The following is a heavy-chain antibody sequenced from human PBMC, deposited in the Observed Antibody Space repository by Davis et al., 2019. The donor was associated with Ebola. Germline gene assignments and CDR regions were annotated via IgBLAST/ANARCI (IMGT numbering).Heavy chain of an antibody. J-gene: IGHJ6*02. CDR2: ISSSGSTI. CDR3: ARGGYSYGWDYYYGMDV. D-gene: IGHD5-18*01. V-gene: IGHV3-48*03. CDR1: GFTFSSYE. Sequence: PGGSLRLSCAASGFTFSSYEMNWVRQAPGKGLEWVSYISSSGSTIYYADSVKGRFTISRDNSKNTLYLQMNSLRAEDTAVYYCARGGYSYGWDYYYGMDVWGQGTTVTVSS.